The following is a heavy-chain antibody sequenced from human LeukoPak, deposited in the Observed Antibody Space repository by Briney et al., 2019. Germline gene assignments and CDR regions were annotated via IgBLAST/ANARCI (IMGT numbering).Heavy chain of an antibody. J-gene: IGHJ4*02. Sequence: GGSLRLSCTTSGFTFGDYGMSWVRQAPGKGLEWVSGINWNGGSTGYADSVKGRFTISRDNAKNTLYLHMNSLRAEDTAVYYCAKDPIRGVRPYYFSSWGQGTLVTVSS. CDR1: GFTFGDYG. V-gene: IGHV3-20*04. D-gene: IGHD3-10*01. CDR2: INWNGGST. CDR3: AKDPIRGVRPYYFSS.